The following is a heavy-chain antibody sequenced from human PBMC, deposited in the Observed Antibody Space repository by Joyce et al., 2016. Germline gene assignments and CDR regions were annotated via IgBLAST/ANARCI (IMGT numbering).Heavy chain of an antibody. Sequence: QVHLQESGPGLLKPSETLTVTCNVSAGSISSSYWSWIRNPPGKGLEWLGYGSYSGSAKYKPSLKSRVTMSVDASKNQLSLKLRSVIAADSAVYYCARDLERHDAFDIWGQGTLVTVSS. CDR3: ARDLERHDAFDI. J-gene: IGHJ3*02. CDR1: AGSISSSY. V-gene: IGHV4-59*01. CDR2: GSYSGSA. D-gene: IGHD1-1*01.